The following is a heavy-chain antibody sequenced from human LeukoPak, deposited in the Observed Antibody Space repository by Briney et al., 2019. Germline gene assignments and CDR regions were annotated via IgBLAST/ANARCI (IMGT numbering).Heavy chain of an antibody. J-gene: IGHJ4*02. V-gene: IGHV1-18*01. CDR3: ARNRYYDFWSGYSD. CDR2: INAYNGNT. Sequence: ASVKVSCKASGYTFTSYGISWVRQAPGQGLEWMGWINAYNGNTNYAQKLQGRVTMTTDTSTSTAYMELRSLRSDDTAVYYCARNRYYDFWSGYSDWGQGTLVTVSS. D-gene: IGHD3-3*01. CDR1: GYTFTSYG.